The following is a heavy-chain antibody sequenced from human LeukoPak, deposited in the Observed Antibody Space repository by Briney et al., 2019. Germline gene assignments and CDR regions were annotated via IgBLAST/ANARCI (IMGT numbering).Heavy chain of an antibody. CDR3: AKDRQLPYYDFWSGYSLNWFDP. CDR2: INSGGSTT. V-gene: IGHV3-23*01. D-gene: IGHD3-3*01. CDR1: GFTFNTYA. J-gene: IGHJ5*02. Sequence: GGSLRLSCAASGFTFNTYAMTWVRQAPGKGLEWVSTINSGGSTTYYADSVKGRFTISRDNSKNTLYLQMNSLRAEDTAVYYCAKDRQLPYYDFWSGYSLNWFDPWGQGTLVTVSS.